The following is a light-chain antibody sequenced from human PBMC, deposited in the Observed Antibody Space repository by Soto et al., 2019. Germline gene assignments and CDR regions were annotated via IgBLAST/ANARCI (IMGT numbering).Light chain of an antibody. CDR2: DAS. CDR3: QQRSNWPPSIT. CDR1: QSVSSY. V-gene: IGKV3-11*01. J-gene: IGKJ5*01. Sequence: EIVFTQSPSTLSLSPCERSTLSCRASQSVSSYLAWYQQKPGQAPRLLIYDASNRATGIPARFSGSGSGTDFTLTISSLEPEDFAVYYCQQRSNWPPSITFGQGTRLEI.